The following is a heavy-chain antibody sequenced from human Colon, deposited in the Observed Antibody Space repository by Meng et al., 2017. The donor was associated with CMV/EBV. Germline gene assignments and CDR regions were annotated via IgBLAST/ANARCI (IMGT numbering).Heavy chain of an antibody. CDR3: ARKWGIAAAAPGY. D-gene: IGHD6-13*01. J-gene: IGHJ4*02. CDR2: ISSSGSTI. V-gene: IGHV3-11*01. Sequence: ASGFTFSDYYMSWIRQAPGKGLEWVSYISSSGSTIYYADSVKGRFTISRDNAKNSLYLQMNSLRAEDTAVYYCARKWGIAAAAPGYWGQGTLVTVSS. CDR1: GFTFSDYY.